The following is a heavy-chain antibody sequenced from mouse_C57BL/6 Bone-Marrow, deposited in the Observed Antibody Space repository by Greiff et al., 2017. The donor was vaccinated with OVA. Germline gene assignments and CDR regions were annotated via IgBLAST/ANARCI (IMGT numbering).Heavy chain of an antibody. Sequence: QQSHGKSLEWIGYIYPNNGGNGYNQKFKGKATLTVDKSSSTAYMELRSLTSEDSAVYYCARQLGGYWGQGTTLTVSS. J-gene: IGHJ2*01. CDR2: IYPNNGGN. D-gene: IGHD1-1*02. CDR3: ARQLGGY. V-gene: IGHV1-34*01.